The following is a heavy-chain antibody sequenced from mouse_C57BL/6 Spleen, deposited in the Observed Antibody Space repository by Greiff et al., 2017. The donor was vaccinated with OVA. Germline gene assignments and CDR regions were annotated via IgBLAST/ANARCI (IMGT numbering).Heavy chain of an antibody. CDR1: GYTFTDYE. CDR2: IDPETGGT. J-gene: IGHJ1*03. D-gene: IGHD2-1*01. CDR3: TRVYYGNYENFDV. Sequence: QVQPQQSGAELVRPGASVTLSCKASGYTFTDYEMHWVKQTPVHGLEWIGAIDPETGGTAYNQKFKGKAILTADKSSSTAYMELRSLTSEDSAVYYCTRVYYGNYENFDVWGTGTTVTVSS. V-gene: IGHV1-15*01.